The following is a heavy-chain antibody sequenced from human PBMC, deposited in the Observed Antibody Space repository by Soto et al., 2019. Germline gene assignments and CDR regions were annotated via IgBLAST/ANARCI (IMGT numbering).Heavy chain of an antibody. CDR3: ARQSIPLAQDWYFDL. D-gene: IGHD2-2*02. V-gene: IGHV3-30*03. Sequence: GGSLRLSCAASGFTFSSYGMHWVRQAPGKGLEWVAVISYDGSNKYYADSVKGRFTISRDNSKNTLYLQMNSLRAEDTAVYYCARQSIPLAQDWYFDLWGRGTLVTVSS. J-gene: IGHJ2*01. CDR1: GFTFSSYG. CDR2: ISYDGSNK.